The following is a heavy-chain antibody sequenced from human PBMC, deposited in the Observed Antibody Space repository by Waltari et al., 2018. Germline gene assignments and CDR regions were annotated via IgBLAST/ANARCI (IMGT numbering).Heavy chain of an antibody. D-gene: IGHD1-26*01. J-gene: IGHJ4*02. CDR3: ARGPLLSKVDY. Sequence: QVQLQESGPGLVKPSQTLSLTCTVSGGSIDSGSYYWSWIRQPAGKGLEWIGRIYTSGSTTYNPSLKSRVTISVDTSNNQFSLNLSSVTAADTAVYYCARGPLLSKVDYWGQGTLVTVSS. CDR1: GGSIDSGSYY. CDR2: IYTSGST. V-gene: IGHV4-61*02.